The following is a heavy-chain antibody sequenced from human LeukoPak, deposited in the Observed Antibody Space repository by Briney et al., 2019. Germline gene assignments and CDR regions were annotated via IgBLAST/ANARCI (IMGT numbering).Heavy chain of an antibody. J-gene: IGHJ4*02. V-gene: IGHV3-23*01. CDR1: GFTFDYSA. CDR3: VKGGFTYYDD. Sequence: GGSLRLSCAASGFTFDYSAMTWVRQAPEKGLEWVSTINTGDITFYANSVKGRFTISRDNSKNALFLQMNTLRAEDTAIYYCVKGGFTYYDDWGQGTLVTVSS. D-gene: IGHD3-22*01. CDR2: INTGDIT.